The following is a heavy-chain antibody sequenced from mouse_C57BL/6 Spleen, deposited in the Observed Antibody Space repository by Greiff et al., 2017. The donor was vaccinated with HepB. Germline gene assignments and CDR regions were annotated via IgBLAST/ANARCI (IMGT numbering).Heavy chain of an antibody. J-gene: IGHJ1*03. V-gene: IGHV14-2*01. CDR1: GFNIKDYY. CDR2: IDPEDGET. CDR3: AKGMITTRYFDV. Sequence: EVKLMESGAELVKPGASVKLSCTASGFNIKDYYMHWVKQRTEQGLEWIGRIDPEDGETKYAPKFQGKATITADTSSNTAYLQLSSLTSEDTAVYYCAKGMITTRYFDVWGTGTTVTVSS. D-gene: IGHD2-4*01.